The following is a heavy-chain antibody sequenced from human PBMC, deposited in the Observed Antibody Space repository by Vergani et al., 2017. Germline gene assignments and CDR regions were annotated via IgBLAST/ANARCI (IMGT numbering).Heavy chain of an antibody. J-gene: IGHJ5*02. Sequence: QVKLQESGPGLVKPSQTLSLTCTVSGGSISSGSYYWSWIRQPAGKGLEWIGRIYTSGSTNYNPSLKSRVTISVDTSKNQFSLTLTSVTAADTAVYYCASDTHSGQRADRWGQGILVTVTS. D-gene: IGHD6-19*01. CDR2: IYTSGST. CDR1: GGSISSGSYY. V-gene: IGHV4-61*02. CDR3: ASDTHSGQRADR.